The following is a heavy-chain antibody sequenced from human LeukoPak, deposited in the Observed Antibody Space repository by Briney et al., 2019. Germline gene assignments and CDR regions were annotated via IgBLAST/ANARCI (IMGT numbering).Heavy chain of an antibody. CDR3: AGDGRKTYYYDSSGYPGGY. CDR2: INPSGGST. CDR1: GYTFTSYY. J-gene: IGHJ4*02. V-gene: IGHV1-46*01. Sequence: ASVKVSCKASGYTFTSYYMHWVRQAPGQGLEWMGIINPSGGSTSYAQKFQGRVTKTRDTSTSTVYMELSSLRSEDTAVYYCAGDGRKTYYYDSSGYPGGYWGQGTLVTVSS. D-gene: IGHD3-22*01.